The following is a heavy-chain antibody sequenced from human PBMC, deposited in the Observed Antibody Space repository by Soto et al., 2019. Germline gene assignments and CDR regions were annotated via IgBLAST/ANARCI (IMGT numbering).Heavy chain of an antibody. J-gene: IGHJ1*01. CDR1: GFTFSSYW. V-gene: IGHV3-30*18. D-gene: IGHD3-16*02. CDR2: TTCDGSKK. CDR3: AKRRLNTITSLSDW. Sequence: PGGSLRLSYAASGFTFSSYWMHWVRQAPGKGLEWIAGTTCDGSKKYYADSVKGRFTISKDNSDNTLHLQMNSLRDDDTAIYYCAKRRLNTITSLSDWWGQGVQVTVSS.